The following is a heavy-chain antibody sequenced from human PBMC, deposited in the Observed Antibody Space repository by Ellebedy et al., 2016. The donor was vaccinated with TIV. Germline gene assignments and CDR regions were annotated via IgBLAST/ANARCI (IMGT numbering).Heavy chain of an antibody. CDR1: GGSISGYY. V-gene: IGHV4-59*01. Sequence: MPSETLSLTCTVSGGSISGYYWSWIRQPPGKGLAWIGYIYYSGSTKYNPSLKSRVTISVDTSKNQFSLKLSSVTAADTAVYYCARGLYGSFEYWGQGTLVTVSS. CDR2: IYYSGST. J-gene: IGHJ4*02. D-gene: IGHD3-16*01. CDR3: ARGLYGSFEY.